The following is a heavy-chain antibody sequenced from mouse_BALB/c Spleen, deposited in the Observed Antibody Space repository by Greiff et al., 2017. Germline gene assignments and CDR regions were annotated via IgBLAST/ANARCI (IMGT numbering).Heavy chain of an antibody. Sequence: VQLKESGPELVKPGASVKVSCKASGYSFTDYNMYWVKQSHGKSLEWIGYIDPYNGGTSYNQKFKGKATLTVDKSSSTAFMHLNSLTYEDSEVYYCARWFTTVVEDAMDYWGQGTSVTVSS. CDR3: ARWFTTVVEDAMDY. CDR2: IDPYNGGT. D-gene: IGHD1-1*01. CDR1: GYSFTDYN. V-gene: IGHV1S135*01. J-gene: IGHJ4*01.